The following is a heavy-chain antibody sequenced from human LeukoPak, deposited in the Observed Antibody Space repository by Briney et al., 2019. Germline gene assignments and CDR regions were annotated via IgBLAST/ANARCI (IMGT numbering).Heavy chain of an antibody. J-gene: IGHJ4*02. CDR3: AKDAIMITFGGVRLFDY. CDR2: IYSGGST. Sequence: GGSLRLSCAASGVTVSSNYMSWVRQAPGKGLEWVSVIYSGGSTYYADSVKGRFTISRDNSKNTLYLQMNSLRAEDTAVYYCAKDAIMITFGGVRLFDYWGQGTLVTVSS. D-gene: IGHD3-16*01. V-gene: IGHV3-66*01. CDR1: GVTVSSNY.